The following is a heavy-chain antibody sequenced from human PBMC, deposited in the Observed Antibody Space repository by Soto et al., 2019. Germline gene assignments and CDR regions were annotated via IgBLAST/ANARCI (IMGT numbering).Heavy chain of an antibody. CDR2: IWYDGSNK. D-gene: IGHD2-15*01. CDR1: GFTFSSYG. CDR3: ARDRTVGVVADAFDI. Sequence: GGSLRLSCAASGFTFSSYGMHWVRQAPGKGLEWVAVIWYDGSNKYYADSVKGRFTISRDNSKNTLYLQMNSLRAEDTAVYYCARDRTVGVVADAFDIWGQGTMVTVSS. J-gene: IGHJ3*02. V-gene: IGHV3-33*01.